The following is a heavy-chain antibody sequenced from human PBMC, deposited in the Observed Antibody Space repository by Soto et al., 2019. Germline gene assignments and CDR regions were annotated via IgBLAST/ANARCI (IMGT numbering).Heavy chain of an antibody. J-gene: IGHJ4*02. CDR3: ARGTCTHDS. CDR1: GYTFTSYD. D-gene: IGHD1-1*01. CDR2: MNPNSGNT. Sequence: QVQLVQSGAEVKKHGASVKVSCKASGYTFTSYDINWVRQATGQGLEWMGWMNPNSGNTGYAQKFQVRVTMTRNTYITTAYMDLSSLTSEDTALYYWARGTCTHDSWGQGTLVTVSS. V-gene: IGHV1-8*01.